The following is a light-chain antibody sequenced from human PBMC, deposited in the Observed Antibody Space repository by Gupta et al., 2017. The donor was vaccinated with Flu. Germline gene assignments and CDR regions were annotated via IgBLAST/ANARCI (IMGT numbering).Light chain of an antibody. Sequence: LSLSPGERATLACRASQSISRYLAWYQHKPGQAPGRLIYDASSRATGIPARFSGSGVGTDFTLTITNLEPEDSAVYYCQQRSDWRPGATFGGGTKVEIK. J-gene: IGKJ4*01. CDR1: QSISRY. CDR3: QQRSDWRPGAT. CDR2: DAS. V-gene: IGKV3D-11*02.